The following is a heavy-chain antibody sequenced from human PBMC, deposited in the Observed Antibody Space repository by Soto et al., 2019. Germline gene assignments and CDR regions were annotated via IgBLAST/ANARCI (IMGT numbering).Heavy chain of an antibody. CDR2: INPATGAA. J-gene: IGHJ3*02. CDR3: ARGGGVGVAGSAAFDM. D-gene: IGHD3-3*01. CDR1: GYPVTAYY. V-gene: IGHV1-2*02. Sequence: QLHLVQSGAVVKKPGASVTVSCSASGYPVTAYYMHWVRQAPGRGLEWMGGINPATGAAKYTQTFQGRVTMARDTSTSRVFMELGGLTSEDTAVFYCARGGGVGVAGSAAFDMWGQGTLVTVS.